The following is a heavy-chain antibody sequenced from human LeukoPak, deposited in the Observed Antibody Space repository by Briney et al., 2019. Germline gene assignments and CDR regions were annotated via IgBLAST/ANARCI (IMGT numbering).Heavy chain of an antibody. CDR1: GFTFSTYS. D-gene: IGHD3-22*01. Sequence: GGSLRLSCAASGFTFSTYSMNWVRQAPGKGLEWVSYISYSSSAIYYADSVKGRFTISRGNAKNSLYLRMSSLRDEDTAVYYCARDSYGSSGYYYVSDYWGQGTLVTVSS. CDR2: ISYSSSAI. J-gene: IGHJ4*02. V-gene: IGHV3-48*02. CDR3: ARDSYGSSGYYYVSDY.